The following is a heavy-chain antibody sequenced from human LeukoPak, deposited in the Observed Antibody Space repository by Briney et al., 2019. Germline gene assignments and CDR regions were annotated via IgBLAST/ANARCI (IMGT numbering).Heavy chain of an antibody. Sequence: GGSLRLSCATSGFTFTSHAMTWVRQAPGKGLEWVSAIGGSGGSTYYADSVKGRFTISRDNSKNTLYLQMNSLRAEDTAVYYCAKAGYCSGGSCYRGPFDYWGQGTLVTVSS. CDR1: GFTFTSHA. V-gene: IGHV3-23*01. J-gene: IGHJ4*02. D-gene: IGHD2-15*01. CDR2: IGGSGGST. CDR3: AKAGYCSGGSCYRGPFDY.